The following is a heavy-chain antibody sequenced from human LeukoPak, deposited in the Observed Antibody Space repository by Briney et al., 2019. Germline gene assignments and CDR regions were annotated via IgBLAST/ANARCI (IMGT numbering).Heavy chain of an antibody. V-gene: IGHV4-61*02. CDR1: GDSISSGDYY. D-gene: IGHD6-13*01. Sequence: SETLSLTCTVSGDSISSGDYYWSWIRQPAGKGLEWIGRISSSGSTNYNPSLKSRVTISVDTSKNQFSLKLSSVTAADTAVYHCARGQAAARYWGQGTLVTVSS. CDR3: ARGQAAARY. J-gene: IGHJ4*02. CDR2: ISSSGST.